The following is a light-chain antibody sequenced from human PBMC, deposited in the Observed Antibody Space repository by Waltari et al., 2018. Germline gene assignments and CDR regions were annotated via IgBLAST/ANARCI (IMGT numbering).Light chain of an antibody. CDR1: SSNLGVNS. CDR3: AAWDSNVNAWL. Sequence: QSVLTQSPSASATPGQRVTISCSGSSSNLGVNSVNWYQHVPGAAPRLLIYSNSRRTSGVPDRFSGSKSGTSASLAISGLQSDDEADYYCAAWDSNVNAWLFGGGTKVTVL. J-gene: IGLJ2*01. CDR2: SNS. V-gene: IGLV1-44*01.